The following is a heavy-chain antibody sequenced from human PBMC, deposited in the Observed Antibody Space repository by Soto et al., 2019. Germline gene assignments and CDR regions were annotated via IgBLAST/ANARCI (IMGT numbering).Heavy chain of an antibody. CDR3: ATGRSTMIVVVPPFDY. CDR2: FDPEDGET. J-gene: IGHJ4*02. D-gene: IGHD3-22*01. V-gene: IGHV1-24*01. Sequence: ASVKVSCKVSGYTLTELSMHWVRQAPGKGLEWMGGFDPEDGETIYAQKFQGRVTMTEDTSTDTAYMELSSLRSEDTAVYYCATGRSTMIVVVPPFDYWGQGNLVTVSS. CDR1: GYTLTELS.